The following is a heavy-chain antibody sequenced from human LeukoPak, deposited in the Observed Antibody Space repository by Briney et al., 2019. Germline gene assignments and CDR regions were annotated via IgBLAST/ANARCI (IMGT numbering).Heavy chain of an antibody. CDR1: GFTFSNYW. CDR3: AKDQGIAADERRTV. Sequence: GGSLRLSCATSGFTFSNYWMSWVRQAPGKGLEWVANIKLDGSGKDYVDSVKGRFTISRDNSKNTLYLQMNSLRAEDTAVYYCAKDQGIAADERRTVWGQGTLVTVSS. CDR2: IKLDGSGK. V-gene: IGHV3-7*03. J-gene: IGHJ4*02. D-gene: IGHD6-13*01.